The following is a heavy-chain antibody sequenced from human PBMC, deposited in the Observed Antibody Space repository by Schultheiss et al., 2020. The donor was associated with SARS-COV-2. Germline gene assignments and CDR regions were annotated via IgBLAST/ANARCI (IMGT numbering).Heavy chain of an antibody. Sequence: SETLSLTCTVSGGSISSGGYYWSWIRQPAGKGLERIGRIYTSGSTNYNPSLKSRVTMSVDTSKNQFSLKLSSVTAADTAVYYCARGQSVVPAATQYYFDYWGQGTLVTVSS. D-gene: IGHD2-2*01. CDR3: ARGQSVVPAATQYYFDY. CDR2: IYTSGST. J-gene: IGHJ4*02. CDR1: GGSISSGGYY. V-gene: IGHV4-61*02.